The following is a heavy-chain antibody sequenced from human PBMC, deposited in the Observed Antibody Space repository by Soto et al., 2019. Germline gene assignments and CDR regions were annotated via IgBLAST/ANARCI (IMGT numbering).Heavy chain of an antibody. CDR3: AKVNTYYDILTGYHLPFSYGMDL. D-gene: IGHD3-9*01. CDR2: ISGSGGST. CDR1: GFTFSSYA. Sequence: GGSLRLSCAASGFTFSSYAMSWVRQAPGKGLEWVSAISGSGGSTYYADSVKGRFTISRDNSKNTLYLQMNSLRAEDTAVYYCAKVNTYYDILTGYHLPFSYGMDLSRHGTTVTASS. V-gene: IGHV3-23*01. J-gene: IGHJ6*02.